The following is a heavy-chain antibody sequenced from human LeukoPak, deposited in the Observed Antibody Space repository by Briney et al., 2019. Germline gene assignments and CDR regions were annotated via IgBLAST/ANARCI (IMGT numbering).Heavy chain of an antibody. V-gene: IGHV3-9*03. CDR2: ISWNSGSI. J-gene: IGHJ4*02. Sequence: PGGSLRLSCAASGFTFSSDAMHWIRRAPGKGLEWVSGISWNSGSIGYADSVKGRFTISRDNAKNSLYLQMNSLRAEDMALYYCAKGYCSGGSCYFDYWGQGTLVTVSS. CDR3: AKGYCSGGSCYFDY. D-gene: IGHD2-15*01. CDR1: GFTFSSDA.